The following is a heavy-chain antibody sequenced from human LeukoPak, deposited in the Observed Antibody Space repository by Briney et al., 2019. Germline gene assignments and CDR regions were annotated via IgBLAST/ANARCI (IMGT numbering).Heavy chain of an antibody. Sequence: GGSLRLPCAASGFTFSNYWMHWVRQAPGKGLVWVSRINSDGSSTSYADSVKGRFTISKDNAKNTVYLQMNSLRAEDTAVYYCVSFYETYWGRGTLVTVSS. D-gene: IGHD2/OR15-2a*01. CDR3: VSFYETY. CDR2: INSDGSST. J-gene: IGHJ4*02. CDR1: GFTFSNYW. V-gene: IGHV3-74*01.